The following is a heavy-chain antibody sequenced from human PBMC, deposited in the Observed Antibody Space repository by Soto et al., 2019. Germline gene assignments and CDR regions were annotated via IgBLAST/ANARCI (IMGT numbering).Heavy chain of an antibody. CDR3: ARHFEAITFGGANIPRLVDPYYFDY. D-gene: IGHD3-16*01. CDR1: GYTFTSYY. CDR2: INPSGGST. Sequence: ASVKVSCKASGYTFTSYYMHWVRQAPGQGLEWMGIINPSGGSTSYAQKFQGRVTMTRDTSTSTVYMELSSLRSEDTAVYYCARHFEAITFGGANIPRLVDPYYFDYWGQGTLVTVSS. J-gene: IGHJ4*02. V-gene: IGHV1-46*01.